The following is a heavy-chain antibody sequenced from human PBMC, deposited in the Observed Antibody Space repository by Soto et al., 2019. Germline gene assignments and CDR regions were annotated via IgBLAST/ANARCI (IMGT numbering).Heavy chain of an antibody. CDR3: ARVYAYGSGSYLDY. D-gene: IGHD3-10*01. J-gene: IGHJ4*02. Sequence: QVQLVQSGAEVKKPGASVKVSCKASGYTFTGYVIHWVRQAPGQGLEWMGWLNPNSGGTNSAQDFQGRVTMTRDTSSSTAYMELSSLTSDDTALYYCARVYAYGSGSYLDYWGQGTLVTVSS. V-gene: IGHV1-2*02. CDR2: LNPNSGGT. CDR1: GYTFTGYV.